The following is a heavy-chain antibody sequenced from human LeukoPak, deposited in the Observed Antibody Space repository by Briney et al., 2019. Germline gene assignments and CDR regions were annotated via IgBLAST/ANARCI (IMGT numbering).Heavy chain of an antibody. CDR2: ISSSSSYI. Sequence: PGGSLRLSCAASGFTFSDHYMDWVRQAPGKGLEWVSSISSSSSYIYYADSVKGRFTISRDNAKNSLYLQMNSLRAEDTAVYYCAREDCSSTSCYADWWGGIYYYYMDVWGKGTTVTVSS. V-gene: IGHV3-21*01. CDR3: AREDCSSTSCYADWWGGIYYYYMDV. CDR1: GFTFSDHY. D-gene: IGHD2-2*01. J-gene: IGHJ6*03.